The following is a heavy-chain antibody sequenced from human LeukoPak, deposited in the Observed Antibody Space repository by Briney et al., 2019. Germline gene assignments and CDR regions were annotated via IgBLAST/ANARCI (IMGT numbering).Heavy chain of an antibody. V-gene: IGHV4-34*01. CDR1: GGSFSGFY. J-gene: IGHJ4*02. D-gene: IGHD3-10*01. CDR2: INHSRST. Sequence: PSETLSLTCAVYGGSFSGFYWSWIRQPPGKGLEWIGEINHSRSTNYNPSLKSRVTISVDTSKNQFSLKLSSVTAADTAVYYCARGLEFYYGSGSGYFDYWGQGNLVTVSS. CDR3: ARGLEFYYGSGSGYFDY.